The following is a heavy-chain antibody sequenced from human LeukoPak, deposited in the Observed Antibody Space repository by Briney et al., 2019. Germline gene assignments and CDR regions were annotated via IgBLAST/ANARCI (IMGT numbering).Heavy chain of an antibody. CDR2: ISGSGGST. J-gene: IGHJ6*02. V-gene: IGHV3-23*01. D-gene: IGHD2-15*01. CDR1: GFTFSSYA. Sequence: PGGSLRLSCAASGFTFSSYAVSWVRQAPGKGLEWVSAISGSGGSTYYADSVKGRFTISRDNSKNTLYLQMNSLRAEDTAVYYCAKDVVVVAATPVGMDVWGQGTTVTVSS. CDR3: AKDVVVVAATPVGMDV.